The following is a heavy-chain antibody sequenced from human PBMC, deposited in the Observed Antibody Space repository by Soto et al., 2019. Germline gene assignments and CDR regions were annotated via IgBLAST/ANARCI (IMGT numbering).Heavy chain of an antibody. Sequence: EVQLLESGGDLVQPGGSLRLSCAASGFTFSNHAMTWVRQAPGKGLEWVSVITNTGGDSLYADSVKGRFTISRDNFKNTLYLQMNSLRAEDTAIYYCAIASGESYPGSRVFDSWGQGTRVTVSS. CDR3: AIASGESYPGSRVFDS. J-gene: IGHJ4*02. CDR2: ITNTGGDS. CDR1: GFTFSNHA. D-gene: IGHD3-10*01. V-gene: IGHV3-23*01.